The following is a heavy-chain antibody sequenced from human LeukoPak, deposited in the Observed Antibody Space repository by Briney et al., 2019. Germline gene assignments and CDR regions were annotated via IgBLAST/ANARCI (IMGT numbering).Heavy chain of an antibody. J-gene: IGHJ6*03. D-gene: IGHD3-22*01. V-gene: IGHV3-23*01. CDR1: GFTFSSYA. CDR3: AKDFGRGSGYYYGYYYYMDV. Sequence: GGSLRLSCAASGFTFSSYAMSWVRQAPGKGLEWVSAISGSGGSTYYADSVKGRFTISRDNSKNTLYLQMNSLRAEDTAVYYCAKDFGRGSGYYYGYYYYMDVWGKGTTVTVSS. CDR2: ISGSGGST.